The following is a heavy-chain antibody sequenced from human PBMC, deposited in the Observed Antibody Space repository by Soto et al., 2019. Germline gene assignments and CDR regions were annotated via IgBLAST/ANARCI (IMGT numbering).Heavy chain of an antibody. CDR1: GFTFSSCT. J-gene: IGHJ6*02. V-gene: IGHV3-21*01. CDR2: ISPSTSHI. CDR3: SGCSGGACHQNYGMDV. D-gene: IGHD2-15*01. Sequence: EVHLVESGGGLVKPGGSLRLSCAVSGFTFSSCTMNWVRQAPGKGLEWVSSISPSTSHIYYADSVKGRFTISRDNAKNSLFLPMNSLRAEDTAVYYCSGCSGGACHQNYGMDVWGQGTTVPVSS.